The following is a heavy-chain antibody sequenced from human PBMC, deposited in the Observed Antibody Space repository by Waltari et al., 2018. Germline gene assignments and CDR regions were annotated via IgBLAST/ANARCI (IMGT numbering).Heavy chain of an antibody. CDR1: GGTLSKYA. Sequence: QVQLVQSGAEVKKPGSSVKVSCKASGGTLSKYAITWVRQAPGQGLEWMGRIIPMLGLGNYAQKFQGRVTITADDSTRTAYMELMGLTSDDTAVYYCARGDGNNHGYGSYWGQGTLVTVSS. V-gene: IGHV1-69*04. J-gene: IGHJ4*02. CDR3: ARGDGNNHGYGSY. D-gene: IGHD5-18*01. CDR2: IIPMLGLG.